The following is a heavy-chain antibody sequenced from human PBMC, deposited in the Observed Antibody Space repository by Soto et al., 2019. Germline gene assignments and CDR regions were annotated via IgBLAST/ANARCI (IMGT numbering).Heavy chain of an antibody. CDR2: FSGSGGST. J-gene: IGHJ6*02. Sequence: EVQLLESGGGLVQPGGSLRLSCAAAGFTFSNYALTWVHQSPGKGLEWVSTFSGSGGSTYYADSVRGRFTISRDNSKNTLFLQMNSLRVEATAIYYCARDWTGDTCPCLDVWGQGTTVSVSS. CDR3: ARDWTGDTCPCLDV. V-gene: IGHV3-23*01. D-gene: IGHD3-3*01. CDR1: GFTFSNYA.